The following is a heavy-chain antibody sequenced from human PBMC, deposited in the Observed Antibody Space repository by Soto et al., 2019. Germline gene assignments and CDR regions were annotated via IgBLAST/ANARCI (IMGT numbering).Heavy chain of an antibody. V-gene: IGHV3-30*18. CDR3: AKIYSSGYYSGPSFDY. J-gene: IGHJ4*02. CDR2: ISYDGSNK. D-gene: IGHD3-22*01. Sequence: QVQLVESGGGVVQPGRSLRLSCAASGFTFSSYGMHWVRQAPGKGLEWVAVISYDGSNKYYADSVKGRFTISRDNSKNTLYLQMNSLGAEDTAVYYCAKIYSSGYYSGPSFDYWGQGTLVTVSS. CDR1: GFTFSSYG.